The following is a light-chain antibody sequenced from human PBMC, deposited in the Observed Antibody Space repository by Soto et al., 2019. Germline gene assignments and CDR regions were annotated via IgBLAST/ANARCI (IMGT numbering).Light chain of an antibody. Sequence: EIVMTQSPATLSVSPGERATLSCRASQSVSSNLAWYQQKPGQAPRLLIYGASTRATGIPARFSGSGSGTVFTLTISSLQSEDFAVYYCQQYNNWPPGTFGQGTKVEI. V-gene: IGKV3D-15*01. CDR2: GAS. CDR3: QQYNNWPPGT. J-gene: IGKJ2*02. CDR1: QSVSSN.